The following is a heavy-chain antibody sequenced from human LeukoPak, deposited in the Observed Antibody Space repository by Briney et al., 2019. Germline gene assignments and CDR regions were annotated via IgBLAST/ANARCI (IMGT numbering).Heavy chain of an antibody. Sequence: GGSLRLSCAASGFTFSSYAMHWVRQAPGKGLEWVAVISYDGSNKYYADSVKGRFTISRDNSKNTLYLQMNSLRAEGTAVYYCAKDRYSSSWSPMGDYWGQGTLVTVSS. D-gene: IGHD6-13*01. CDR2: ISYDGSNK. V-gene: IGHV3-30-3*01. CDR1: GFTFSSYA. CDR3: AKDRYSSSWSPMGDY. J-gene: IGHJ4*02.